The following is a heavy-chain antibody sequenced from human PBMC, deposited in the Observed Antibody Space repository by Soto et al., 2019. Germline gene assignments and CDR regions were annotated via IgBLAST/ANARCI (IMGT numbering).Heavy chain of an antibody. J-gene: IGHJ5*01. D-gene: IGHD1-26*01. CDR1: EGSIKSYY. CDR2: IYYSGST. V-gene: IGHV4-59*01. Sequence: SENLAIACTVPEGSIKSYYWRWIRQPPGKGLEWIGYIYYSGSTNYNPSLNSRVTISVDTSKNQFSLNLNSVTAADTAVYYCADSATWDSVPVSWGDGTVVT. CDR3: ADSATWDSVPVS.